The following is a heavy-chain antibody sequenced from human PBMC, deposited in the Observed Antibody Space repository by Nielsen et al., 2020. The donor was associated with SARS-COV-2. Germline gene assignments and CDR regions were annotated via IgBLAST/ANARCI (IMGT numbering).Heavy chain of an antibody. D-gene: IGHD5-18*01. CDR3: AIRGYSYGFIDYFDY. CDR2: ISSSSSYT. Sequence: GGSLRLSCAASGFTFSRYSMNWVRQAPGKGLEWVSYISSSSSYTNYADSVKGRFTISRDNAKNSLYLQMNSLRAEDTAVYYCAIRGYSYGFIDYFDYWGQGTLVTVSS. V-gene: IGHV3-21*05. CDR1: GFTFSRYS. J-gene: IGHJ4*02.